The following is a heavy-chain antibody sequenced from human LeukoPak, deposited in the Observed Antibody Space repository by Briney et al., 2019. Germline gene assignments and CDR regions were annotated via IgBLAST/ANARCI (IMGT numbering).Heavy chain of an antibody. CDR3: ARDHYFDISGYLDY. CDR2: ISYDGTKQ. Sequence: GGSLRLPCEGSGFTFSINAMHWVCQAPGKGLEWLAVISYDGTKQYFADSVKGRYTISRDNVKNSLYLEMNSLRVEDSAVYYCARDHYFDISGYLDYWGQGTPVTVSS. J-gene: IGHJ4*02. D-gene: IGHD3-22*01. V-gene: IGHV3-30-3*01. CDR1: GFTFSINA.